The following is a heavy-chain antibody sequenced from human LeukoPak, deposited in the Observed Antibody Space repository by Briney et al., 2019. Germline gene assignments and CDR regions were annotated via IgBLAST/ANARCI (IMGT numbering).Heavy chain of an antibody. CDR3: ARAGYSSSWYSS. Sequence: SGTLSLTCTVSGGSITSYCWRWIRQPPGKGLEWIGYFNYGGSTNYTPSLKSRVTISVDTSKNKFSLRLSSVTAADSAVYYCARAGYSSSWYSSWGQGTTVTVSS. CDR1: GGSITSYC. J-gene: IGHJ6*02. D-gene: IGHD6-13*01. V-gene: IGHV4-59*01. CDR2: FNYGGST.